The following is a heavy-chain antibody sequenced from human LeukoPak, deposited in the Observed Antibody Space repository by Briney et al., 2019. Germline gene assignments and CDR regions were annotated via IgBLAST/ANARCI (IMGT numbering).Heavy chain of an antibody. CDR2: INPNSGGT. CDR1: GYTFTGYY. Sequence: ASVKVSCKASGYTFTGYYMHWVRQAPGQGLEWMGWINPNSGGTNFAQKFQGRVTMTRDTSISTAYMELSRLRSDDTAVYYCARATAYSSGPGYYYGMDVWGQGTRSPSP. J-gene: IGHJ6*02. V-gene: IGHV1-2*02. CDR3: ARATAYSSGPGYYYGMDV. D-gene: IGHD6-19*01.